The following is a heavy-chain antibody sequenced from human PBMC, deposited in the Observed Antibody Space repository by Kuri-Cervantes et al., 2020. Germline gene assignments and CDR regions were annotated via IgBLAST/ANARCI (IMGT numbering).Heavy chain of an antibody. CDR3: AREGPPSSGSCFDY. CDR2: ISSSSSYI. V-gene: IGHV3-21*01. CDR1: GFTFSSYS. J-gene: IGHJ4*02. Sequence: GESLKISCAASGFTFSSYSMNWVRQAPGKGLEWVSSISSSSSYIYYADSVKGRFTISRDNAKNSLYLQMNSLRDEDTAVYYCAREGPPSSGSCFDYWGQGTLVTVSS. D-gene: IGHD1-26*01.